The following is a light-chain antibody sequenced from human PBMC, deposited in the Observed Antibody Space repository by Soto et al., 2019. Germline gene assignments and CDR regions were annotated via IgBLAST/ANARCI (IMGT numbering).Light chain of an antibody. Sequence: QSVLTQPPSASGTPGQTVSISCSGTSSNMRTNTVNWYQHLPGTAPKLIIYSNDQRPSGVPDRFSASKSGISASLAINGLQSADEAVYYCAAWDDSLAWVFGGGTQLTVL. CDR3: AAWDDSLAWV. V-gene: IGLV1-44*01. CDR1: SSNMRTNT. J-gene: IGLJ3*02. CDR2: SND.